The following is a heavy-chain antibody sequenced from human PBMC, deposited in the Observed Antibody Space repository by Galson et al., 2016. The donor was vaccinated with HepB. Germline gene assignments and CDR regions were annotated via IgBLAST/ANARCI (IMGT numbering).Heavy chain of an antibody. D-gene: IGHD7-27*01. CDR2: TFYRSNWQN. CDR1: GDSVSSNSAG. V-gene: IGHV6-1*01. J-gene: IGHJ4*02. Sequence: CAISGDSVSSNSAGWNWIRQSPSRGLEWLGRTFYRSNWQNDYAESVKSRISINPDTSKNQFSLHLNPVTPEDTAVYYCARSYLLGRGFGWWGQGTLVTVSS. CDR3: ARSYLLGRGFGW.